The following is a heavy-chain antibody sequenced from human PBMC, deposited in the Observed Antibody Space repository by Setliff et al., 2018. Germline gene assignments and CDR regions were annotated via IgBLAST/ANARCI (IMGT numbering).Heavy chain of an antibody. CDR1: GFTFSSSA. CDR2: ISSTITST. V-gene: IGHV3-23*01. Sequence: GGSLRLSCAASGFTFSSSAMAWVRQAPGKGLEWVSAISSTITSTYYADSVKGRFTISRDNSKNTLYLQMNSLRAEDTAVYYCANDLGANTNHDWGQGTLVTVSS. J-gene: IGHJ4*02. CDR3: ANDLGANTNHD. D-gene: IGHD1-26*01.